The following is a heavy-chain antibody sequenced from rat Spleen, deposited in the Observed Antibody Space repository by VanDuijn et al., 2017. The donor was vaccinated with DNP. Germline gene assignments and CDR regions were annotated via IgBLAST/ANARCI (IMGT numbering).Heavy chain of an antibody. V-gene: IGHV5S13*01. J-gene: IGHJ3*01. D-gene: IGHD3-1*01. CDR1: GFTFSNYG. CDR3: ATLAEMIMPPFAY. Sequence: EVQLVESGGGLVQPGRSLKLSCAASGFTFSNYGMAWVRQAPTKGLEWVASIGTDDTNTDFRDSVKDRFTISRDNAKNTQYLQMDSLRSEDTATYYCATLAEMIMPPFAYWGQGTLVTVSS. CDR2: IGTDDTNT.